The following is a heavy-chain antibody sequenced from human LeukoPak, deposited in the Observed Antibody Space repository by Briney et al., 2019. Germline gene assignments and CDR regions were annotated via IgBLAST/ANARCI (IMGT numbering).Heavy chain of an antibody. Sequence: PGGSLRLSCVASGFTFSSNALTWVRQAPGKGLECVSVISGSGGTTHYADSVKGRFSISRDNSKNTLYLQMNSLRAEDTAVYYCARSYYYGSGTNWGQGTLVTVSS. D-gene: IGHD3-10*01. J-gene: IGHJ4*02. CDR1: GFTFSSNA. V-gene: IGHV3-23*01. CDR3: ARSYYYGSGTN. CDR2: ISGSGGTT.